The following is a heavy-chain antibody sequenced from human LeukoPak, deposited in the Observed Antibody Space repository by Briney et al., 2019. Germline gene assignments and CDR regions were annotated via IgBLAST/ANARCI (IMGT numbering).Heavy chain of an antibody. Sequence: ASVKVSCKASGYTFTSYGISWVRQAPGQGLEWMGWISAYNGNTNYAQKLQGRVTMTTDTSTSTAYMELRSLRSDDTAVYYCARDGFLRFLESEEVPHYYYGMDVWGQGTTVTVSS. CDR1: GYTFTSYG. V-gene: IGHV1-18*01. J-gene: IGHJ6*02. CDR3: ARDGFLRFLESEEVPHYYYGMDV. D-gene: IGHD3-3*01. CDR2: ISAYNGNT.